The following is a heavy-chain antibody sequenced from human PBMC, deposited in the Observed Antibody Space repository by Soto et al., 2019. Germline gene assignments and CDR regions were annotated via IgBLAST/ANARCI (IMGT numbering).Heavy chain of an antibody. CDR3: ARDPFWSASYYFDY. CDR2: INHSGST. V-gene: IGHV4-34*01. Sequence: SETLSLTCAVYGGSFSGYYWSWIRQPPGKGLEWIGEINHSGSTNYNPSLKSRVTISVDTSKNQFSLKLSSVTAADTAVYYCARDPFWSASYYFDYWGQGTLVTVSS. CDR1: GGSFSGYY. D-gene: IGHD3-3*01. J-gene: IGHJ4*02.